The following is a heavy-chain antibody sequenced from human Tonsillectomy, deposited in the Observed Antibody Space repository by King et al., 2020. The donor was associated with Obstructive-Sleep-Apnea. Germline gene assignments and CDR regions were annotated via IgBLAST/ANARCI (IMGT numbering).Heavy chain of an antibody. V-gene: IGHV3-33*03. Sequence: VQLVESGGGVVQPGRSLRLSCVASGFTFRDYGMHWVRQAPGKGLEGLAMRYYDGSNKDYADSVKGRYTISRDNSKNTLYLQMNSLRVEDTALYFCVGYYFDYWGQGTLVTVSS. CDR3: VGYYFDY. D-gene: IGHD6-25*01. J-gene: IGHJ4*02. CDR1: GFTFRDYG. CDR2: RYYDGSNK.